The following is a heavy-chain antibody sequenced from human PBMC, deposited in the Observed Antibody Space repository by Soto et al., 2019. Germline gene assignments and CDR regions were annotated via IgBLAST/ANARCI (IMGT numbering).Heavy chain of an antibody. J-gene: IGHJ2*01. V-gene: IGHV3-9*01. CDR2: ISWNSGSI. Sequence: DVQLVESGGGLVQPGRSLRLSCAASGFTFDDYAMHWVRQAPGKGLEWVSGISWNSGSIGYADSVKGRFTISRDNAKNSLYLQMNSLRAEDTALYYCAKAPSWYGDWYFDLWGRGTLVTVSS. D-gene: IGHD6-13*01. CDR3: AKAPSWYGDWYFDL. CDR1: GFTFDDYA.